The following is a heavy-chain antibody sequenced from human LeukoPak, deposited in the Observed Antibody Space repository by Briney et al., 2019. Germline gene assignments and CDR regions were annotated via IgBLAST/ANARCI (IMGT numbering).Heavy chain of an antibody. D-gene: IGHD3-22*01. CDR3: ARDAAHRATLVLTKEVRATPGAADY. Sequence: ASVKVSCKASGYTLIDYYVHWVRQAPGQRLEWMGWFNPNTGGTTLAQKFQSSVTMTRDTSISTVYMELSRLRSDDTAMYYCARDAAHRATLVLTKEVRATPGAADYWGQGTLVTVSS. CDR1: GYTLIDYY. CDR2: FNPNTGGT. J-gene: IGHJ4*02. V-gene: IGHV1-2*02.